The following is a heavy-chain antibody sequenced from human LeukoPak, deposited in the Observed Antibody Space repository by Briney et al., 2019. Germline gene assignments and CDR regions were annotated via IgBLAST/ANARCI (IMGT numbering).Heavy chain of an antibody. Sequence: GGSLRLSCAASGFTVSSNYMSWVRQAPGKGLEWVSAISGSGGSTYYADSVKGRFTISRDNSKNKLYLQMNSLRAEDTAVYYCAKDRDYSGSYGYFDYWGQGTLVTVSS. CDR1: GFTVSSNY. CDR2: ISGSGGST. CDR3: AKDRDYSGSYGYFDY. V-gene: IGHV3-23*01. J-gene: IGHJ4*02. D-gene: IGHD1-26*01.